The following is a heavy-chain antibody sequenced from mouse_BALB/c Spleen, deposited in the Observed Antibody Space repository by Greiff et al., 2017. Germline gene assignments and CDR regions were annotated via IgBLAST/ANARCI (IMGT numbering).Heavy chain of an antibody. CDR2: INPNNGGT. CDR3: ARGYIYDDYDGRFAY. D-gene: IGHD2-4*01. Sequence: EVQLQQSGPELVQPGASVKLSCKTSGYTFTEYTMHWVKQRHGKSLEWIGGINPNNGGTSYKQKFKGKATLTVDKSYSTAYMELRSLTSEDSAVYDCARGYIYDDYDGRFAYWGQGTLVTVSA. V-gene: IGHV1-18*01. J-gene: IGHJ3*01. CDR1: GYTFTEYT.